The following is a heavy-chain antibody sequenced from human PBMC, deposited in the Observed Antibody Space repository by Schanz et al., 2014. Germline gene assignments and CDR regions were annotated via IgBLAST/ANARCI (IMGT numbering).Heavy chain of an antibody. Sequence: QVQLVQSGADVKKPGSSVRVSCKASGGTFSRLTFSWVRQAPGQGLEWMGRVIPILGVPHYAQKFQVRVTITADKSTTTAYMELNSLNADDTAVYYCATHDYAASVTWGQGTLXTVAS. CDR2: VIPILGVP. V-gene: IGHV1-69*02. CDR3: ATHDYAASVT. J-gene: IGHJ5*02. D-gene: IGHD4-17*01. CDR1: GGTFSRLT.